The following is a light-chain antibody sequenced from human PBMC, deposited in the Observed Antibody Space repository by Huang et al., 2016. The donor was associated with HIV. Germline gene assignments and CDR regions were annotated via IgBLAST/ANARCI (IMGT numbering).Light chain of an antibody. J-gene: IGKJ2*01. CDR1: QDISNY. V-gene: IGKV1-33*01. Sequence: DIQMTQSPSSLSASVGDRVTITCQASQDISNYLNWYQQKPGKAPKLLIYDASNLETGVPSRFSGSGFGTDFTFTISSLQPEDIATYYCQQYGNLPYTFGQGTKLEIK. CDR2: DAS. CDR3: QQYGNLPYT.